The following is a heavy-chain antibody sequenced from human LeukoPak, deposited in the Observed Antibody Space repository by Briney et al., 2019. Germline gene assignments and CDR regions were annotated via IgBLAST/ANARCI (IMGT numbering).Heavy chain of an antibody. CDR3: AKQPYQYVSGSPSWFDP. J-gene: IGHJ5*02. CDR2: IGGSSGKI. CDR1: GFTFSSYA. D-gene: IGHD3-10*01. Sequence: GGSLRLSCAASGFTFSSYAMTWVRQAPGKGLEWVSGIGGSSGKIFYADSVKGRFTISRDNSKNALYLQMNTLRAEDTAVYFCAKQPYQYVSGSPSWFDPWGQGTLVTVSS. V-gene: IGHV3-23*01.